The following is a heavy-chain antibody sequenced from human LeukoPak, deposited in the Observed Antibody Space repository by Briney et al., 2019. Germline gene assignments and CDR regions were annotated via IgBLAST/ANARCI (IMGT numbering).Heavy chain of an antibody. CDR3: AKNSAYDRSLGYYSYYMDV. D-gene: IGHD5-12*01. V-gene: IGHV3-23*01. J-gene: IGHJ6*03. Sequence: GGSLRLSCAASGFTSSTYAMTWVRQAPGKGLEWVSSITGSGERTYYADSVKGRFTISRDNSNNMVYLQINSLRGEDTAVYYCAKNSAYDRSLGYYSYYMDVWGKGTTVTVSS. CDR2: ITGSGERT. CDR1: GFTSSTYA.